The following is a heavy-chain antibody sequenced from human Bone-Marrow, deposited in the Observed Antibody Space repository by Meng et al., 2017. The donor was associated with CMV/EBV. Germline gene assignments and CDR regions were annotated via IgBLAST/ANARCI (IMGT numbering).Heavy chain of an antibody. J-gene: IGHJ4*02. CDR1: GYTFTSYG. D-gene: IGHD3-3*01. CDR2: ISAYNGNT. V-gene: IGHV1-18*01. Sequence: ASVKVSCKASGYTFTSYGISWVRQAPGQGLEWMGWISAYNGNTNYAQKLQGRVTMTTDTSTSTAYMELRSLRSEDTAVYYCASGGRGAYYDFWSGYSYFDYWGQGTLDTVSS. CDR3: ASGGRGAYYDFWSGYSYFDY.